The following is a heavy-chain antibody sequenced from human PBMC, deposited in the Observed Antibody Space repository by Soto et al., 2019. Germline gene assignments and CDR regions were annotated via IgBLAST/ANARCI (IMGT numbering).Heavy chain of an antibody. Sequence: PSETLSLTCTVSGGSISSYYWSWIRQPPGKGLEWIGSIYYSGSTYYNPSLKSRVTISVDTSKNQFSLKLSSVTAADTAVYYCARRTRLVLFDYWGQGTLVTVSS. V-gene: IGHV4-39*01. J-gene: IGHJ4*02. CDR1: GGSISSYY. D-gene: IGHD6-19*01. CDR2: IYYSGST. CDR3: ARRTRLVLFDY.